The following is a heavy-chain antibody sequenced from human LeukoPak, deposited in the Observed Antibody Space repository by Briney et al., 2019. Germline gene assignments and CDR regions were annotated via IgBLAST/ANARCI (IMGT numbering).Heavy chain of an antibody. CDR1: GFTFSSYS. J-gene: IGHJ6*02. CDR2: ISSSSSYI. CDR3: ARAQAPYCSGGSCYLYYYYGMDV. Sequence: GGSLRLSCAASGFTFSSYSMNWVRQAPGKGLEWVSSISSSSSYIYYADSVKGRFTISRDNAKNSLYLQMNSLRAEDTAVYYCARAQAPYCSGGSCYLYYYYGMDVWGQGTTVTVSS. V-gene: IGHV3-21*03. D-gene: IGHD2-15*01.